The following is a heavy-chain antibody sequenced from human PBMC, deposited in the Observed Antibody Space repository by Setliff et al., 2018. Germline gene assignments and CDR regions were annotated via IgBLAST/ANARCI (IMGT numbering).Heavy chain of an antibody. V-gene: IGHV3-43D*04. Sequence: PGGSLRLSCAASGFTFDDYAMHWVRQAPGKGLEWVSLISWDGGSTYCADSVKGRFTISRDNSKNSLYLQMNSLRAEDTALYYCAKPRHSGYDERVYFDYWGQGTLVTVSS. CDR2: ISWDGGST. CDR3: AKPRHSGYDERVYFDY. CDR1: GFTFDDYA. D-gene: IGHD5-12*01. J-gene: IGHJ4*02.